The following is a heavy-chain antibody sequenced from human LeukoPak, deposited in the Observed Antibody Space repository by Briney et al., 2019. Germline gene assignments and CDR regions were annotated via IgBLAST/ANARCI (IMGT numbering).Heavy chain of an antibody. J-gene: IGHJ4*02. Sequence: GGSLRLSCAASGFTFSSYSMNWVRQAPGKGLEWVANIKQDGSEKYYVDSVKGRFTISRDNAKNSLYLQMNSLRAEDTAVYYCARGAGFKTDYWGQGILVTVSS. CDR1: GFTFSSYS. V-gene: IGHV3-7*04. CDR2: IKQDGSEK. CDR3: ARGAGFKTDY.